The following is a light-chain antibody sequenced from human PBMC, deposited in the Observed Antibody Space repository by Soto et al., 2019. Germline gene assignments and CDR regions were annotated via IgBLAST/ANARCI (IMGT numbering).Light chain of an antibody. CDR2: EVS. CDR1: SSDGGDYNY. Sequence: QSVLTKPPSASGSPGQSVTISCTGTSSDGGDYNYVSWYQQHPGKAPKLMIYEVSKRPSGVPDRFSGSKSGNTASLNVSGLQDEDEADYYCSSYAGSLYVFGTGTKVTV. CDR3: SSYAGSLYV. V-gene: IGLV2-8*01. J-gene: IGLJ1*01.